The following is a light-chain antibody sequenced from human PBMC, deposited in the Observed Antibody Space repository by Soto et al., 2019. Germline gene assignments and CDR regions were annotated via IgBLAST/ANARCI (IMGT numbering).Light chain of an antibody. CDR1: QRIDSNY. CDR2: DAS. V-gene: IGKV3D-20*01. Sequence: EIVLTQSPATLSLSVGERATLSCGASQRIDSNYVAWYQQKPGLAPRLLIYDASSRASGILDRFSGSGSGTDFTLTIGRLEPDDFAVYYCQQYETSPPAVTFGGGTNVDIK. J-gene: IGKJ4*01. CDR3: QQYETSPPAVT.